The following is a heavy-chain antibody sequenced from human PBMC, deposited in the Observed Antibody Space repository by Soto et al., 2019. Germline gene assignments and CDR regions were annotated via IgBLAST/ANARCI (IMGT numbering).Heavy chain of an antibody. V-gene: IGHV1-69*13. J-gene: IGHJ6*02. CDR3: ARGVVYCSSTSCPPGGDYYYGMDV. CDR1: GGTFSSYA. CDR2: IIPIFGTA. D-gene: IGHD2-2*01. Sequence: VASVKVSCKASGGTFSSYAISWVRQAPGQGLEWMGGIIPIFGTANYAQKFQGRVTITADESTSTAYMELSSLRSEDTAVYYCARGVVYCSSTSCPPGGDYYYGMDVWGQGTTVNVSS.